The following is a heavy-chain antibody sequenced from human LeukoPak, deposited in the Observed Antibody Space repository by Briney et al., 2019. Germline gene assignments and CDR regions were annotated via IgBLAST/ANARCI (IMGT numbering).Heavy chain of an antibody. D-gene: IGHD1-7*01. J-gene: IGHJ6*02. V-gene: IGHV4-4*07. CDR3: GRASGTTFYGMDV. CDR2: IYTSGST. Sequence: SDTLSLTCTVSGASISSYYPSWIRQPAGKGLEWIGRIYTSGSTNYNPSLKSRVTMSVDTSKNQFSLKLSSVTAADTAVYYCGRASGTTFYGMDVWGQGTTVTVSS. CDR1: GASISSYY.